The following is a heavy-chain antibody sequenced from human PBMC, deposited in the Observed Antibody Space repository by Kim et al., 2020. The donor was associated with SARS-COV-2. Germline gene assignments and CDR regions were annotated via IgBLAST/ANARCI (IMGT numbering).Heavy chain of an antibody. CDR3: MVRGVATQYYFDY. D-gene: IGHD3-10*01. Sequence: YSPSFQGQVTISADKSISTAYLQWSSLKASDTAMYYCMVRGVATQYYFDYWGQGTLVTVSS. J-gene: IGHJ4*02. V-gene: IGHV5-51*01.